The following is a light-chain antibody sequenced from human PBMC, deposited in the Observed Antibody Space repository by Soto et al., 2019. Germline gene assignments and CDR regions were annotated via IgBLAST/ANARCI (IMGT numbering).Light chain of an antibody. V-gene: IGKV3-20*01. CDR3: QQYGSLPHT. Sequence: EIVLTQSPGTLSLSPGERVTLSCRASQSISSSSLAWYQQKPGQAPRLLIYGASSRTTGIPDRFSGSGSGTDFTLTISRLEPEDFAVYYCQQYGSLPHTFGQGTKLEIK. J-gene: IGKJ2*01. CDR2: GAS. CDR1: QSISSSS.